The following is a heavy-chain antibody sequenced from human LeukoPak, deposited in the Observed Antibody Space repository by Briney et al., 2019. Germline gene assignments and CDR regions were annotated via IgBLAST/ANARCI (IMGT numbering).Heavy chain of an antibody. CDR2: IKQDGSEK. D-gene: IGHD2-15*01. CDR3: ARAGCSGGSCYESRGAFDI. J-gene: IGHJ3*02. CDR1: GFTFSSYW. V-gene: IGHV3-7*01. Sequence: GGSLRLSCAASGFTFSSYWMSWVRQAPGKGLEWVANIKQDGSEKYYVDSVKGRFTISRDNAKNSLYLQMNSLRAEDTAVYYCARAGCSGGSCYESRGAFDIWGQGTMVTVSS.